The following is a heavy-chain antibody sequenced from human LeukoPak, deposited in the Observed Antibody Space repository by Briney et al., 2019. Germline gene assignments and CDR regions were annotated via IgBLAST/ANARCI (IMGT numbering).Heavy chain of an antibody. Sequence: ASVKVSCKASGYTFTSYGISWVRQAPGQGREWMGWISAYNGNTNYAQKLQGRVTMTTDTSTSTAYMELRSLRSDDTAVYYCARVARYFDWLLSPRYYYMDVWGKGTTVTISS. CDR3: ARVARYFDWLLSPRYYYMDV. CDR2: ISAYNGNT. D-gene: IGHD3-9*01. V-gene: IGHV1-18*01. CDR1: GYTFTSYG. J-gene: IGHJ6*03.